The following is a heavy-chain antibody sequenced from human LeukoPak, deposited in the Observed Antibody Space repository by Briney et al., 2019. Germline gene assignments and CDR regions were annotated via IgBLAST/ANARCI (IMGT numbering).Heavy chain of an antibody. CDR2: IYYSGST. J-gene: IGHJ4*02. D-gene: IGHD6-13*01. CDR1: GGSISSGGYY. V-gene: IGHV4-31*03. CDR3: ARGGPNSSSWLF. Sequence: PSQTLSLTCTVSGGSISSGGYYWSWIRQHPGKGLEWIGYIYYSGSTYYNPSLKSRVTISVDTSKNQFSLKLSSVTAADTAVYYCARGGPNSSSWLFWGQGTLVTVSS.